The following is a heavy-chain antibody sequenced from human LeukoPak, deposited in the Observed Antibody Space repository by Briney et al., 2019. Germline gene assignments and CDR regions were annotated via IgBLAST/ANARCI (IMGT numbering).Heavy chain of an antibody. J-gene: IGHJ6*03. V-gene: IGHV3-74*01. Sequence: GGSLRLSCAASGFTFSSYAMNWVRQAPGKGLVWGSRINIDGSSTSYADSVKGRFTISRDNAKNTLYLQMNSLRAEDTAVYYCARMRGSSGWGYYYYYMDVWGKGTTVTISS. CDR2: INIDGSST. CDR3: ARMRGSSGWGYYYYYMDV. D-gene: IGHD6-19*01. CDR1: GFTFSSYA.